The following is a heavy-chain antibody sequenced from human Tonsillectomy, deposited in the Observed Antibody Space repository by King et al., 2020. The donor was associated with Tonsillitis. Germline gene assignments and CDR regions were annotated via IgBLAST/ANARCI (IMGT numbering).Heavy chain of an antibody. CDR3: ARGIALAH. CDR2: MNPKSGNT. D-gene: IGHD6-13*01. Sequence: VQLVESGAEVKKPGASVKVSCKASGYTFTGNDIYWVRQATGQGLEWMGWMNPKSGNTGFAQKFQGRVTMTRDTSISTAYMERSSLRSEDTAVYYCARGIALAHWGQGTLVTVSS. V-gene: IGHV1-8*02. CDR1: GYTFTGND. J-gene: IGHJ1*01.